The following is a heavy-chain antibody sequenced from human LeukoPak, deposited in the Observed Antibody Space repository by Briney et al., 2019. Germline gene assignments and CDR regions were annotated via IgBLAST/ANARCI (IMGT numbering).Heavy chain of an antibody. CDR1: GFTFSSYS. J-gene: IGHJ3*02. Sequence: PGGSLRLSCAASGFTFSSYSMNWVRQAPGKGLEWVSSISSSSSYIYYADSVKGRFTISRDNSKNTLFLQMNSLRAEDTAVYYCAKGYYEIHDAFDIWGQGTMVTVSS. V-gene: IGHV3-21*01. D-gene: IGHD3-9*01. CDR2: ISSSSSYI. CDR3: AKGYYEIHDAFDI.